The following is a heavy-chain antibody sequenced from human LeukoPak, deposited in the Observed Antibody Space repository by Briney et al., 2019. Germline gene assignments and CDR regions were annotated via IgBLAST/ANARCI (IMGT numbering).Heavy chain of an antibody. Sequence: SQTLSLTCAISGDSVSSNSAAWNWIRQSPSRGLEWLGRTYYRSKWYNDYAVSVKSRITINPDTSKNQFSLQLNSVTPEDTAVYYCARVVLNWGYTRNQDAFDIWGQGTMVTVSS. D-gene: IGHD1-14*01. CDR1: GDSVSSNSAA. CDR3: ARVVLNWGYTRNQDAFDI. CDR2: TYYRSKWYN. J-gene: IGHJ3*02. V-gene: IGHV6-1*01.